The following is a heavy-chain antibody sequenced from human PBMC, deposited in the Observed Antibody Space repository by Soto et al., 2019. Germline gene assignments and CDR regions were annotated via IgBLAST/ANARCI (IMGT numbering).Heavy chain of an antibody. CDR3: AKIPPEGSSTPPYFDY. CDR1: GFTFSSYA. CDR2: ISGSGGST. D-gene: IGHD2-2*01. V-gene: IGHV3-23*01. J-gene: IGHJ4*02. Sequence: GGSLRLSCAASGFTFSSYAMSWVRQAPGEGLEWVSAISGSGGSTYYADSMKGRFTISRDNSKNTLYLQMNSLRAEDTAVYYCAKIPPEGSSTPPYFDYWGQGTLVTVSS.